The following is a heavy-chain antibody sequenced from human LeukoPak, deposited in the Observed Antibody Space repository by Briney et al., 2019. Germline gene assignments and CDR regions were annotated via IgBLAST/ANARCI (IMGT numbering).Heavy chain of an antibody. J-gene: IGHJ4*02. V-gene: IGHV3-48*01. CDR2: ISSSSRTI. CDR1: GFTFSSYS. CDR3: ARWDKSFYCSSTSCPDY. Sequence: GGSLRLSCAASGFTFSSYSMNWVRQAPGKGLEWVSYISSSSRTIYYAYSVKGRFTISRDNAKNSLYLQMNSLRAEDTAAYYCARWDKSFYCSSTSCPDYWGQGTLVTVSS. D-gene: IGHD2-2*01.